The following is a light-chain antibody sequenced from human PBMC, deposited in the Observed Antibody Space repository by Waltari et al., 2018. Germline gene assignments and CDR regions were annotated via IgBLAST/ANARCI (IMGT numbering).Light chain of an antibody. V-gene: IGKV1-9*01. CDR3: QHLNNYPLS. Sequence: DIQLTQSPSFLSASVGDRVTITYRASQGISSYLAWYQQKPGRAPKLLIYAASTLQSGVPSRFSCSGSGTEFTLAISSLQTEDFATYYCQHLNNYPLSFGGGTKVEIK. J-gene: IGKJ4*01. CDR1: QGISSY. CDR2: AAS.